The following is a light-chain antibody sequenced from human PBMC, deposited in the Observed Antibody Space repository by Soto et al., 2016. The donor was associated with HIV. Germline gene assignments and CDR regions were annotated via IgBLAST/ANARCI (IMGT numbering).Light chain of an antibody. CDR1: NIGSKS. J-gene: IGLJ2*01. Sequence: SYVLTQPPSVSVAPGKTARIACVGNNIGSKSVHWYQQKSGQAPVVVVHDDSHRPSGIPERFSGSNSGNTATLIINRVEAGDEADYYCQVWDSSRDQVVFGGGTKVDRP. CDR2: DDS. CDR3: QVWDSSRDQVV. V-gene: IGLV3-21*03.